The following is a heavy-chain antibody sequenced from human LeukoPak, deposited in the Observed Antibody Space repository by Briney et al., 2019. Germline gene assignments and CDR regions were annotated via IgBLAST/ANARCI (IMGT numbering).Heavy chain of an antibody. D-gene: IGHD2-2*01. CDR2: IYPGDSDT. Sequence: GESLKISCKASGYSFTNYWIGWVRQMPGKGLEWMGIIYPGDSDTRYSPSFQGQVTISADKSISTAYLQWSSLKASDTAMYYCARRSLSSTSSFFDYWGQGTLFTVSS. CDR1: GYSFTNYW. J-gene: IGHJ4*02. CDR3: ARRSLSSTSSFFDY. V-gene: IGHV5-51*01.